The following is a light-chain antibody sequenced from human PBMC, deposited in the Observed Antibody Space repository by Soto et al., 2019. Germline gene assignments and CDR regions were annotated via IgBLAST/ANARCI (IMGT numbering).Light chain of an antibody. V-gene: IGLV1-47*01. CDR3: STCDDILSSYV. CDR1: SSNIGSDF. Sequence: QSVLTQAPSASGTPGQRVTISCSGSSSNIGSDFVSWYQQLPGTAPKLLIYNNYQRPSGVPDRFSGSKSGTSASLAISDLRSEDEADYYCSTCDDILSSYVFGAGTKRTVL. CDR2: NNY. J-gene: IGLJ1*01.